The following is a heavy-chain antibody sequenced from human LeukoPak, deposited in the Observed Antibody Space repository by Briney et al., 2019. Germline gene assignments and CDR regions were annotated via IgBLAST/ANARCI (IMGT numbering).Heavy chain of an antibody. J-gene: IGHJ6*02. CDR2: IKEDGSEK. Sequence: GGSLRLSCAASGFTFSESGMSWVGQAPGQGLEWVAAIKEDGSEKDYVDSVKGRFTISTNNPKNSLYLQMASRRAEDTAVYHFAAESNWVAGDVWGQRTTVSVSS. V-gene: IGHV3-7*01. D-gene: IGHD1-1*01. CDR1: GFTFSESG. CDR3: AAESNWVAGDV.